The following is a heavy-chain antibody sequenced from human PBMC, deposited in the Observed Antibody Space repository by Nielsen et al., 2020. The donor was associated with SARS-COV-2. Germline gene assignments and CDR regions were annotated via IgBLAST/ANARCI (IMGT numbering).Heavy chain of an antibody. CDR3: AKKGGVTIFGVVTDYYYGMDV. V-gene: IGHV3-30*18. CDR2: ISYDGSNK. D-gene: IGHD3-3*01. CDR1: GFTFSSYG. J-gene: IGHJ6*02. Sequence: GGSLRLSCAASGFTFSSYGMHWVRQAPGKGLEWVAVISYDGSNKYYADSVKGRFTISRDNSKNTLYLQMNSLRAEDTAVYYCAKKGGVTIFGVVTDYYYGMDVWGQGTTVTVSS.